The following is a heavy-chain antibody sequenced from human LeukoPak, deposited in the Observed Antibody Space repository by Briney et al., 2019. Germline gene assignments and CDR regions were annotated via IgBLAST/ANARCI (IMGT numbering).Heavy chain of an antibody. CDR1: GFTFSSYW. V-gene: IGHV3-7*01. CDR2: IKQDGSEK. D-gene: IGHD3-10*01. Sequence: PGGSLRLSCAASGFTFSSYWMSWVRQAPGKGLEWVANIKQDGSEKYYVDSVKGRFTISRDNAKNSLYLQMNSLRAEDTAVYYCARDYYGSGGRTNSLFDYWGQRTLVTVSS. J-gene: IGHJ4*02. CDR3: ARDYYGSGGRTNSLFDY.